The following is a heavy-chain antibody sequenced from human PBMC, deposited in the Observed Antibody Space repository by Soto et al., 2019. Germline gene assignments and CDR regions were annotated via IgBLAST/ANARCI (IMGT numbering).Heavy chain of an antibody. V-gene: IGHV1-18*01. D-gene: IGHD4-4*01. J-gene: IGHJ5*02. CDR3: ARGYGRRGVTTSSSSWFDP. Sequence: ASVKVSCKASGYTFTSYGISWVRQAPGQGLEWMGWISAYNGNTNYAQKLRGRVTMTTDTSTSTAYMELRSLRSDDTAVYYCARGYGRRGVTTSSSSWFDPWGQGTLVTVSS. CDR1: GYTFTSYG. CDR2: ISAYNGNT.